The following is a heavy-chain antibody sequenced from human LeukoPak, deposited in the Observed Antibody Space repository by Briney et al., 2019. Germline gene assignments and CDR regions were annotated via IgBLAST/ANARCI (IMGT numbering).Heavy chain of an antibody. D-gene: IGHD2-15*01. CDR3: AYCSGGSYYSRFFDY. Sequence: ASVKVSCKASGYTFTSYGISWVRQAPGQGLEWMGWISAYNGNTNYAQKLQGRVTMTTDTSTSTAYMELRSLRSDDTAVYYCAYCSGGSYYSRFFDYWGQGTLVTVSS. J-gene: IGHJ4*02. V-gene: IGHV1-18*01. CDR1: GYTFTSYG. CDR2: ISAYNGNT.